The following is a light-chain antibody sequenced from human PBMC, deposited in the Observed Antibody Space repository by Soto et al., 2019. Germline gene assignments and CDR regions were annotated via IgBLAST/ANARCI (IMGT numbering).Light chain of an antibody. CDR3: HQYGTAPLT. Sequence: EIVLTQSPGTLSLSPVEIATLYFVASQSVTSNYLAWYQQKPGQVPRLLIFGASIRVTGIPDRFIGSGSGTDFTLTISRLEPEDFSVYYCHQYGTAPLTFGPGTKVDIK. CDR1: QSVTSNY. V-gene: IGKV3-20*01. CDR2: GAS. J-gene: IGKJ3*01.